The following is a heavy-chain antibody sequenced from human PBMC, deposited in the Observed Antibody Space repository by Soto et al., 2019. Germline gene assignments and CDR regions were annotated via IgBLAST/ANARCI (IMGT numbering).Heavy chain of an antibody. CDR2: IYYSGST. D-gene: IGHD2-15*01. J-gene: IGHJ5*02. Sequence: SETLSLTCTVSGGSISSYYWSWIRQPPGKGLEWIGYIYYSGSTNYNHSLKRQDTKSEDTSKNQNTQKLNTMTAADTAVYYCAREVRCSGGSCYPWFDPWGQGTLVTVS. CDR3: AREVRCSGGSCYPWFDP. CDR1: GGSISSYY. V-gene: IGHV4-59*01.